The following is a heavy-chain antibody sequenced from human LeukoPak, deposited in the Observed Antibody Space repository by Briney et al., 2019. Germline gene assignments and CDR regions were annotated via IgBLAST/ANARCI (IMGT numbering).Heavy chain of an antibody. CDR1: GGSISGGGYF. Sequence: SQTLSLTCSVSGGSISGGGYFWTWIRQHPGKGLEWIGSITSSGSTYHNPSLKSRLTLSLDTSNNQFSLNLRSAAAADTAVYFCARGDNLNAFDCWGQGTLVTVSS. V-gene: IGHV4-31*03. D-gene: IGHD1-1*01. J-gene: IGHJ4*02. CDR3: ARGDNLNAFDC. CDR2: ITSSGST.